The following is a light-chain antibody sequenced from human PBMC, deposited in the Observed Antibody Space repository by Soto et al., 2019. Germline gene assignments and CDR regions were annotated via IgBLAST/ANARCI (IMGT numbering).Light chain of an antibody. J-gene: IGLJ2*01. V-gene: IGLV2-14*01. CDR2: EVS. CDR1: SSDVGGYNY. CDR3: SSYTSSSTLV. Sequence: QSALTQPASVSGSPGQSITISCTGTSSDVGGYNYVSWYQQHPGKAPKLMIYEVSNRPSGVSNRFSGSKSGNTASLTSSGLQAEDEDDYYFSSYTSSSTLVFGGGTKLTVL.